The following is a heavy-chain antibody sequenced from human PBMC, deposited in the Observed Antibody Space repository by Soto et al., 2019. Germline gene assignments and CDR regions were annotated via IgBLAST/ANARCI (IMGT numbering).Heavy chain of an antibody. CDR1: GFTFSSYA. CDR3: AKDLKLLPFGVVYKTTA. Sequence: PGGSLRLSCAASGFTFSSYAMSWVRQAPGKGLEWVSAISGSGGSTYYADSVKGRFTISRDNSKNTLYLQMNSLRAEDTAVYYCAKDLKLLPFGVVYKTTAWGQGTLVTVSS. D-gene: IGHD3-3*01. J-gene: IGHJ5*02. V-gene: IGHV3-23*01. CDR2: ISGSGGST.